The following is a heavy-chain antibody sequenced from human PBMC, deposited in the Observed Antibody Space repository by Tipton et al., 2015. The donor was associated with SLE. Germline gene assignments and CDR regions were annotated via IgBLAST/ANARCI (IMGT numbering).Heavy chain of an antibody. V-gene: IGHV1-46*01. CDR1: GHTFTSYS. Sequence: QVQLVQSGAEVKKPGASVKLSCKASGHTFTSYSVHWVRQAPGQGLEWMGVINTSGGSTIYAQKFQGRITMTRDTSTSTVYMDLSSLISEDTALYYCAKESCSGGRCHLPDHWGQGTLVTVSS. CDR2: INTSGGST. D-gene: IGHD2-15*01. J-gene: IGHJ4*02. CDR3: AKESCSGGRCHLPDH.